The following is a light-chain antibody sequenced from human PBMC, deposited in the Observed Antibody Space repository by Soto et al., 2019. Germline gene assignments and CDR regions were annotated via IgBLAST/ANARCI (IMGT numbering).Light chain of an antibody. J-gene: IGLJ3*02. CDR2: SND. CDR3: ATWDDSLNGWV. V-gene: IGLV1-44*01. CDR1: KSNIGDNP. Sequence: QSVLTQPPSASGTPGQRVIISCSGSKSNIGDNPVNWFQQFPGTAPKLLIFSNDERPSGVPERFSGSKSGASASLAISGLQSDDEADYSCATWDDSLNGWVFGGVTHLTVL.